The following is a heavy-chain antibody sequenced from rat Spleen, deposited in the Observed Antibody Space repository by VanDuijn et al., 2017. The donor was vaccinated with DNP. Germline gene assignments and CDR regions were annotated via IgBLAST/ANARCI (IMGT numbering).Heavy chain of an antibody. V-gene: IGHV5-7*01. CDR3: ATHGATEGPMDA. J-gene: IGHJ4*01. Sequence: EVQLVESGGDLVQPGRSLKLFCAASGFTFSDYYMAWVRQAPKRGLEWVATISSDGGSTYYRDSVKGRFTISRDNAKSTLYLQMDSLRSEDTATYYCATHGATEGPMDAWGQGTSVTVSS. CDR2: ISSDGGST. D-gene: IGHD1-11*01. CDR1: GFTFSDYY.